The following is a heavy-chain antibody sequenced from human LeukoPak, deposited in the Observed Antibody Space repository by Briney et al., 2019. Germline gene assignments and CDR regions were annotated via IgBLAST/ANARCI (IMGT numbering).Heavy chain of an antibody. D-gene: IGHD3-9*01. V-gene: IGHV1-18*01. Sequence: ASVKVSCKASGYTFTSYGISWVRQAPGQGLEWMGWISAYNGNTNHAQKLQGRVTMTTDTSTSTAYMELRSLRSDDTAVYYCARDRLRYFDWLLEPLDYWGQGTLVTVSS. CDR1: GYTFTSYG. J-gene: IGHJ4*02. CDR2: ISAYNGNT. CDR3: ARDRLRYFDWLLEPLDY.